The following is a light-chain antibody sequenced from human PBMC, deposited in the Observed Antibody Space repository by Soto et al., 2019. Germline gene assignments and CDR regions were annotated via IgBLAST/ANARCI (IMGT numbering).Light chain of an antibody. CDR2: GNS. CDR3: QSYVSSLSGWV. V-gene: IGLV1-40*01. J-gene: IGLJ3*02. Sequence: QSVLTQPPSVSGAPGQRVTISCTGSSSNIGAGYDVHWYQQLPGTAPKLLIYGNSNRPSGVPDRFSGSKSGTSASLAITGLLAEDDADYYCQSYVSSLSGWVFGGGTKVTVL. CDR1: SSNIGAGYD.